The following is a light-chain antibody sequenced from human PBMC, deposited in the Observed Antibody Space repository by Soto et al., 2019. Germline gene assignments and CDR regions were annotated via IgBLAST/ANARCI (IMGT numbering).Light chain of an antibody. J-gene: IGKJ2*03. CDR3: QQSYSTPYS. CDR1: QSISSY. CDR2: VAS. V-gene: IGKV1-39*01. Sequence: DLPMTQSPSSLSASVGDSVTIICRASQSISSYLNWYQQKPGKVPKLLISVASNLQSGVPSRFSGSGSGTDVTLTISSLQTEDFATYYCQQSYSTPYSFGQGTKLEIK.